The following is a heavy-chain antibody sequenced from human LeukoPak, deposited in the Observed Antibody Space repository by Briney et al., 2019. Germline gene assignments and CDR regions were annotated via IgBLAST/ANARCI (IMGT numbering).Heavy chain of an antibody. CDR2: INPNSGDT. CDR1: GYIFTGYY. Sequence: GASVKVSCKASGYIFTGYYMHWVRQAPGQGLEWMGWINPNSGDTNYAQKFQGRVTMTRDTSISTAYMELSRLRSDDTAVYYCARRDFEWPFDYWGQGTLVTVSS. V-gene: IGHV1-2*02. D-gene: IGHD3-9*01. CDR3: ARRDFEWPFDY. J-gene: IGHJ4*02.